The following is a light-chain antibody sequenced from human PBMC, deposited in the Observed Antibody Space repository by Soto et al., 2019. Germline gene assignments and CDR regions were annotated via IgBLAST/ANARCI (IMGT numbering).Light chain of an antibody. J-gene: IGKJ3*01. CDR3: QQYDNWPFT. V-gene: IGKV3-15*01. CDR1: QSVSSK. CDR2: GAS. Sequence: EIVMTQSPATLSVSPGEGATLSCRASQSVSSKLAWYQQKPGQAPRLLIYGASTRATGIPARFSGSESGTEFALSISSLQSEDFAVYYCQQYDNWPFTFGPGTKVDIK.